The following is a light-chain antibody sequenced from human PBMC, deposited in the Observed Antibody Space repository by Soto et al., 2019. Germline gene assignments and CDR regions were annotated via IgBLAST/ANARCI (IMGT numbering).Light chain of an antibody. V-gene: IGKV3-15*01. CDR1: QSVNSD. J-gene: IGKJ5*01. CDR3: QQYDKWPLT. Sequence: IVMTPSPATLSWFPGERATLSCTASQSVNSDLAWYQQKPGQAPRLLIYRASTRATGITARFSGSGSGTEFTLTISSLQSEDFTVYHCQQYDKWPLTFGQGTRLEIK. CDR2: RAS.